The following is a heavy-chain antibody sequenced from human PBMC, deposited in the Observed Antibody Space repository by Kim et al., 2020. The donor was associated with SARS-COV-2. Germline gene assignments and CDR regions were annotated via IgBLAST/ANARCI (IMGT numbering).Heavy chain of an antibody. CDR2: ISSSGSTI. Sequence: GGSLRLSCAASGFTFSSYEMNWVRQAPGKGLEWVSYISSSGSTIYYADSVKGRFTISRDNAKNSLYLQMNSLRAEDTAVYYCARDASPYSSSSVWFDPWGQGTLVTVSS. CDR1: GFTFSSYE. D-gene: IGHD6-6*01. J-gene: IGHJ5*02. V-gene: IGHV3-48*03. CDR3: ARDASPYSSSSVWFDP.